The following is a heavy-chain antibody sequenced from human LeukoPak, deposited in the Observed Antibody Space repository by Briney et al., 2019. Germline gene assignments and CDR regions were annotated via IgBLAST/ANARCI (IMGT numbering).Heavy chain of an antibody. Sequence: GGSLRLSCAASGFTFNNYWMNWVRQAPGKGLEWVSSISSSSSYIHSADSVRGRFTISRDNAKNSLFLQMNSLRAEDTAVYYCARDEWGDAFDIWGQGTMVTVFS. CDR3: ARDEWGDAFDI. CDR1: GFTFNNYW. J-gene: IGHJ3*02. CDR2: ISSSSSYI. V-gene: IGHV3-21*01. D-gene: IGHD1-26*01.